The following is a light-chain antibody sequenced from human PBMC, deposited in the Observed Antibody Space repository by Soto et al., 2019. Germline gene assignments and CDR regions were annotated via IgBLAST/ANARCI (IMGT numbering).Light chain of an antibody. CDR1: QSVSNKY. J-gene: IGKJ2*01. Sequence: EVVLTQSPGTLSLSPGERATLSCRSSQSVSNKYLAWYQQKPGQAPRLLVFGSSDRATGIPHRFSGSGSGTDFTLTISRLEPEDFAVYYCQQYGRSPPYTFGQGTKLEIK. CDR3: QQYGRSPPYT. V-gene: IGKV3-20*01. CDR2: GSS.